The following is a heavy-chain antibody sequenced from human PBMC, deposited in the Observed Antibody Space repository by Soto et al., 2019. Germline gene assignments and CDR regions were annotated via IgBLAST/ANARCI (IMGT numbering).Heavy chain of an antibody. CDR3: AKCYGDPIYWYFDL. CDR1: GFTFSSYG. CDR2: ISYDGSNK. J-gene: IGHJ2*01. Sequence: QVQLVESGGGVVQPGRSLRLSCAASGFTFSSYGMHWVRQAPGKGLEWVAVISYDGSNKYYADSVKGRFTISRDNSKTTLYLQMNSLRAEDTAVYYCAKCYGDPIYWYFDLWGRGTLVTVSS. V-gene: IGHV3-30*18. D-gene: IGHD4-17*01.